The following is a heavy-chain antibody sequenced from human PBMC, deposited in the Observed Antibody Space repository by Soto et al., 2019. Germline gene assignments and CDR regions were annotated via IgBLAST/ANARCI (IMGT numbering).Heavy chain of an antibody. CDR1: GGSISSSGYY. CDR2: IYYIGST. CDR3: ARFYMVRGVMGAFDI. Sequence: QVQLQESGPGLVKPSQTLSLTCTVSGGSISSSGYYWRWIRQRPGKGLEWIGYIYYIGSTYYNPSLKSRVSLSVDTSKNQFSLKLSSVTAADTAVYYCARFYMVRGVMGAFDIWGQGTMVTVSS. D-gene: IGHD3-10*01. V-gene: IGHV4-31*03. J-gene: IGHJ3*02.